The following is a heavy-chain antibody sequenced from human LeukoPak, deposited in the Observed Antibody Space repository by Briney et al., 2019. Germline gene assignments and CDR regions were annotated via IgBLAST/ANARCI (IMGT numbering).Heavy chain of an antibody. CDR1: GFTFSSYG. Sequence: GRSLRLSCAASGFTFSSYGMHCVRQAPGKGLEWVAVIWYDGSNRYYADSVKGRFTISRDNSKNTLYLQMNSLRAEDTAVYYCARERGGEMEYYFDYWGQGTLVTVSS. CDR3: ARERGGEMEYYFDY. CDR2: IWYDGSNR. V-gene: IGHV3-33*01. J-gene: IGHJ4*02. D-gene: IGHD5-24*01.